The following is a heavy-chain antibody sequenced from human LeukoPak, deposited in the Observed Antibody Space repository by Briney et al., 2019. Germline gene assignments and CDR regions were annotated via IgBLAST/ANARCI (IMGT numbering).Heavy chain of an antibody. CDR3: AQRGVQGYMDV. Sequence: GGSLRLPCEDSGYSFGGFYMHWVRQAPGKGLEWVASINGDGEYTVYAASVKGRFTISRDNSNNILNLQMSSLRAEDTALYYCAQRGVQGYMDVWGKGTTVIVSS. CDR1: GYSFGGFY. D-gene: IGHD1-26*01. J-gene: IGHJ6*03. CDR2: INGDGEYT. V-gene: IGHV3-20*04.